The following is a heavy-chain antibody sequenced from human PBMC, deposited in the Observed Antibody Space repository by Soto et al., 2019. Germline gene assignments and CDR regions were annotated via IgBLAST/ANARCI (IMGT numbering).Heavy chain of an antibody. Sequence: GGPPRHYSARSRSSFSNYVTKSVRDAPGKGLACGFSISSTNTHSVGPVTGFITISRDTSKNALYLQMTSLRAEDTAIYYCTRAEGSCVGGNCYRYFDYWGPGTLVTVSS. V-gene: IGHV3-23*01. D-gene: IGHD2-15*01. J-gene: IGHJ4*02. CDR3: TRAEGSCVGGNCYRYFDY. CDR1: RSSFSNYV. CDR2: ISSTNT.